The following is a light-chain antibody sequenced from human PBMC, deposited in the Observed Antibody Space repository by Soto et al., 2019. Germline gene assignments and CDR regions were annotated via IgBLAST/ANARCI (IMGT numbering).Light chain of an antibody. CDR1: KLGDKY. J-gene: IGLJ1*01. CDR2: QDT. V-gene: IGLV3-1*01. CDR3: QAWGTSTYV. Sequence: SYELTQPPSVSVSPGQTASITCSGDKLGDKYVCWYQQKPGQSPVLVIYQDTKRPSGIPERFSGSNSGNTATLTISGTQAMDEVDYYCQAWGTSTYVFGTGTKLTVL.